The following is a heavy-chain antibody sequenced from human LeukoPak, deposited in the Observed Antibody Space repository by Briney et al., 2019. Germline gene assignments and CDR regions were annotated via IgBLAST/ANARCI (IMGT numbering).Heavy chain of an antibody. CDR1: GYTFTGYD. V-gene: IGHV1-2*05. J-gene: IGHJ4*02. D-gene: IGHD3-10*01. CDR3: RGAVRGSGRDYFDY. CDR2: INPNSGGT. Sequence: ALVKLSCKASGYTFTGYDMHWVRQAPGQGLEWRGRINPNSGGTNYAQEFQGRVTMTRDTSISTAYMELSRLGSDDAVVYYCRGAVRGSGRDYFDYWGQGTLVTVSS.